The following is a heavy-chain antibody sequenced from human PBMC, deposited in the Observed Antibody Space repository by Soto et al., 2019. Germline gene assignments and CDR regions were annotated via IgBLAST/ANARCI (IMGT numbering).Heavy chain of an antibody. CDR3: ARARGEYYDILTGYYTFVYFDY. J-gene: IGHJ4*02. CDR2: IYYSGST. V-gene: IGHV4-30-4*01. CDR1: GGSISSGDYY. D-gene: IGHD3-9*01. Sequence: SETLSLTCTVSGGSISSGDYYWSWIRQPPGKGLEWIGYIYYSGSTYYNPSLKSRVTISVDTSKNQFSLKLSSVTAADTAVYYCARARGEYYDILTGYYTFVYFDYWGQGTPVTVSS.